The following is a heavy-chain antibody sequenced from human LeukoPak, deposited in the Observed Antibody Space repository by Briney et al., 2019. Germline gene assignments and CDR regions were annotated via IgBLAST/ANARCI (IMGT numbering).Heavy chain of an antibody. Sequence: GESLRISCKGSGYSFTSKWISWVRQMPGKGLEWMGRIDPSDSYTSYSPSFQGHVTISSDKSISTAYLQWSSLKASDSGMYYCARPNYGGKSDFDYWGQGTLVTVSS. CDR1: GYSFTSKW. D-gene: IGHD4-23*01. J-gene: IGHJ4*02. CDR3: ARPNYGGKSDFDY. CDR2: IDPSDSYT. V-gene: IGHV5-10-1*01.